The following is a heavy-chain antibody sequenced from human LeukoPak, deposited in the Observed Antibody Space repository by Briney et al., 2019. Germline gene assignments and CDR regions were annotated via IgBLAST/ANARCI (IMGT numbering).Heavy chain of an antibody. CDR2: IYYSGST. D-gene: IGHD2-21*02. CDR3: ARGDGDGAFDI. J-gene: IGHJ3*02. Sequence: PSETLSLTCTVSGAPISSWYWSWIRQPPGKGLEWIGYIYYSGSTNYNPSLKSRVTISVDTSKNQFSLKLSSVTAADTAVYYCARGDGDGAFDIWGQGTMVTVSS. CDR1: GAPISSWY. V-gene: IGHV4-59*01.